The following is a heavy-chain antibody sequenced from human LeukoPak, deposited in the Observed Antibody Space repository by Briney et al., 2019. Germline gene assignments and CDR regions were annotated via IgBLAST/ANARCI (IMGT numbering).Heavy chain of an antibody. D-gene: IGHD3-10*01. CDR1: GGSISSGGYY. CDR3: ASYYYGSGSYSNPNNWFDP. V-gene: IGHV4-31*03. CDR2: IYYSGST. J-gene: IGHJ5*02. Sequence: NPSETLSLTCTVSGGSISSGGYYWSWIRQHPGKGLEWIGYIYYSGSTYYNPSLRSRVTISVDTSKNQFSLKLSSVTAADTAVYYCASYYYGSGSYSNPNNWFDPWGQGTLVTVSS.